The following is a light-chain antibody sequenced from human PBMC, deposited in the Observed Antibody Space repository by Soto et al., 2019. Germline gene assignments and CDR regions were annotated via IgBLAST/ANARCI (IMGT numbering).Light chain of an antibody. CDR1: SSNIGAGYD. V-gene: IGLV1-40*01. J-gene: IGLJ1*01. CDR3: QSYDSSLSGSYV. Sequence: QSALTQAPSVSGAPGQRVTISCTGSSSNIGAGYDVHWYQQLPGTAPKLLIYGNSNRPSGVPDRFSGSKSGTSASLAITGLQAEDEADYYCQSYDSSLSGSYVFGTGTKVTVL. CDR2: GNS.